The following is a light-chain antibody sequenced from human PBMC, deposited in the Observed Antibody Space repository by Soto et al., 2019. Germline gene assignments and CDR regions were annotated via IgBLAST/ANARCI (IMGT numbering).Light chain of an antibody. CDR2: DAS. V-gene: IGKV3-11*01. Sequence: EIVLTQSPATLSLSPGERATLSCRASQSVSSYLAWYQQKPGQAPRLLIYDASNRATGIPARFSGSGSGTDCTLTISSLEPEDFAVYYGQQRSNWPFLILGGGTKVEIK. CDR1: QSVSSY. J-gene: IGKJ4*01. CDR3: QQRSNWPFLI.